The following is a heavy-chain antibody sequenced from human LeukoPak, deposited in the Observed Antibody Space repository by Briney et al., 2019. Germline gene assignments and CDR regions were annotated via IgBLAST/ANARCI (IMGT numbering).Heavy chain of an antibody. J-gene: IGHJ4*02. Sequence: GGSLRLSCAASGSTFSTYGMNWVRQAPGKGLEWVAFIRHDGSNAYYAESVKGRFTISRDNSNNTVYLQMNYLRAEDTAVYYCAKAPGISAAAHFDYWGQGTLVTVSS. V-gene: IGHV3-30*02. CDR3: AKAPGISAAAHFDY. CDR2: IRHDGSNA. D-gene: IGHD6-13*01. CDR1: GSTFSTYG.